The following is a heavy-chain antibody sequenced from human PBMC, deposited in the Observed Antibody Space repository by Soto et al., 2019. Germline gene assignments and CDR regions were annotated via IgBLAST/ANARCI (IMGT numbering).Heavy chain of an antibody. CDR2: ISYDGSNK. CDR3: AKRRTAAGRYYYYYGMDV. D-gene: IGHD6-13*01. V-gene: IGHV3-30*18. Sequence: GGSLRLSCAASGFTFSSYGMHWVRQAPGKGLEWVAVISYDGSNKYYADSVKGRFTISRDNSKNTLYLQMKSLRAEDTAVYYCAKRRTAAGRYYYYYGMDVWGQGTTVTVSS. J-gene: IGHJ6*02. CDR1: GFTFSSYG.